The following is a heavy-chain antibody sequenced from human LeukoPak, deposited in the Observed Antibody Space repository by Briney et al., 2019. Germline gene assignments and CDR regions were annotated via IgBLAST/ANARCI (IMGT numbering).Heavy chain of an antibody. CDR2: LSSNGGST. Sequence: GGSLRLSCAASGFTFSSYAMHSVRQAPGKGLEYVYALSSNGGSTYYANSVKGRFTISRDNSKNTLYLQMGSLRAEDMAVYYCARAHTIFGVVTHYDYWGQGTLATVSS. CDR1: GFTFSSYA. V-gene: IGHV3-64*01. CDR3: ARAHTIFGVVTHYDY. J-gene: IGHJ4*02. D-gene: IGHD3-3*01.